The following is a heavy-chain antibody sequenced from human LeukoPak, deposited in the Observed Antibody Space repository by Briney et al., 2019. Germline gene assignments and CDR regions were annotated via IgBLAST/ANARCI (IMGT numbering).Heavy chain of an antibody. CDR3: ARDSSSSAFPYMDV. V-gene: IGHV4-59*01. D-gene: IGHD2-21*02. J-gene: IGHJ6*03. CDR2: IDDSGNT. CDR1: GGSIKNSY. Sequence: SETLSLTCFVSGGSIKNSYWTWIRQAPGKGLEWIGNIDDSGNTNYSPSLKSRVTISLDTSKNRFSLRVTSVTAADTALFFCARDSSSSAFPYMDVWGKGTTVTVSS.